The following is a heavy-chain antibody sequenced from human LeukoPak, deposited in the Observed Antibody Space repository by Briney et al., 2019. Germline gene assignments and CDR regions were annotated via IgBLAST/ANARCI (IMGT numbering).Heavy chain of an antibody. J-gene: IGHJ4*02. V-gene: IGHV3-21*01. CDR3: AKGLVSGSYRYFDY. CDR1: GFTFSSYS. D-gene: IGHD1-26*01. Sequence: GGSLRLSCAASGFTFSSYSMNWVRQAPGKGLEWVSSISSSSSYIYYADSVKGRFTISRDNAKNSLYLQMNSLRAEDTAVYYCAKGLVSGSYRYFDYWGQGTLVTVSS. CDR2: ISSSSSYI.